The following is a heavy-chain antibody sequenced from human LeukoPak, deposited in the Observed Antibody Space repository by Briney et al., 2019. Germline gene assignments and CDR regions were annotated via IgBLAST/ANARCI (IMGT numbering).Heavy chain of an antibody. CDR3: ARRVVVTDDLDY. V-gene: IGHV4-39*07. J-gene: IGHJ4*02. Sequence: SETLSLTCTVSGGSISSSSYYWSWIRQPPGKGLEWIGEINHSGSTNYNPSLKSRVTISVDTSKNQFSLKLSSVTAADTAVYYCARRVVVTDDLDYWGQGTLVTVSS. CDR1: GGSISSSSYY. CDR2: INHSGST. D-gene: IGHD2-21*02.